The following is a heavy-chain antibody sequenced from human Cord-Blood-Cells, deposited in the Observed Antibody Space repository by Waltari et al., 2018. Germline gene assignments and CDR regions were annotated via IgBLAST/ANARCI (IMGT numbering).Heavy chain of an antibody. Sequence: EVQLVESGGGLIQPGGSLSLSCAASGFPVSITYMHWVRQAPGKGLEWVSVIYSGGSTYYADSVKGRFTISRDNSKNTLYLQMNSLRAEDTAVYYCARSYSNYYYYGMDVWGQGTTVTVSS. CDR1: GFPVSITY. CDR2: IYSGGST. J-gene: IGHJ6*02. D-gene: IGHD4-4*01. V-gene: IGHV3-53*01. CDR3: ARSYSNYYYYGMDV.